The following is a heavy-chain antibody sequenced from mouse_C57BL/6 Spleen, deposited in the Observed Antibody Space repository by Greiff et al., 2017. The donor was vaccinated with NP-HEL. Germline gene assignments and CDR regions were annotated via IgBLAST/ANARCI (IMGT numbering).Heavy chain of an antibody. CDR3: ARNGLVYDGYSAWLAY. CDR1: GYTFTSYT. CDR2: INPSSGYT. Sequence: VQLQQSGAELARPGASVKMSCKASGYTFTSYTMHWVKQRPGQGLEWIGYINPSSGYTKYNQKFKDKATLTADKSSSTAYMQLSSLTSEDSAVYYCARNGLVYDGYSAWLAYWGQGTLVTVSA. D-gene: IGHD2-3*01. J-gene: IGHJ3*01. V-gene: IGHV1-4*01.